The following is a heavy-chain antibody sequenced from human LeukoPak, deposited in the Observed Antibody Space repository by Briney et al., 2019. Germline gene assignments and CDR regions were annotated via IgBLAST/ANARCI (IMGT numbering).Heavy chain of an antibody. CDR1: GFSFNDAW. Sequence: MPEGSLRLSCAASGFSFNDAWMSWVRQAPGKGLEWVGRIKSDTDGETTDYAAPVKGRFTISRDDSRNTLYLQMTTLKTEDTALYYCTTDPHSGYCSGVSCYPYDYWGQGTLVTVSS. D-gene: IGHD2-15*01. J-gene: IGHJ4*02. CDR3: TTDPHSGYCSGVSCYPYDY. CDR2: IKSDTDGETT. V-gene: IGHV3-15*01.